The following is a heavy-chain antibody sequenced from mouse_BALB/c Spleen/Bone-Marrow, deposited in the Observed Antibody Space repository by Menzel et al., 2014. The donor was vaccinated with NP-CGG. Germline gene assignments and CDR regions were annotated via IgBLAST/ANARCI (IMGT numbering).Heavy chain of an antibody. CDR3: ARVYYGYFFAY. J-gene: IGHJ3*01. D-gene: IGHD1-2*01. CDR1: GYTFTSYW. Sequence: VQLQQSGAELAKPGASVKMSCKASGYTFTSYWMHWVKQRPGQGLEWIGYINPSTGYTDYNQKFKDKATLTADKSSSTAYMQLSILTSEDSAVYYCARVYYGYFFAYWGQGTLVTVSA. CDR2: INPSTGYT. V-gene: IGHV1-7*01.